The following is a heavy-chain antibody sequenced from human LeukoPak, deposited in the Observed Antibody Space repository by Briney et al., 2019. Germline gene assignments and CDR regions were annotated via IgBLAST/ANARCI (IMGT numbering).Heavy chain of an antibody. CDR2: IYYSGST. CDR3: ARVPRLGGYYFDY. CDR1: GGSISGYY. V-gene: IGHV4-59*08. J-gene: IGHJ4*02. D-gene: IGHD3-16*01. Sequence: SETLSLTCTVSGGSISGYYCSWIRQPPGKGLEWIGFIYYSGSTTYNPSLRSRLTISVDTSKNQFSLKLSSVTAADTAVYYCARVPRLGGYYFDYWGQGTLVTVSS.